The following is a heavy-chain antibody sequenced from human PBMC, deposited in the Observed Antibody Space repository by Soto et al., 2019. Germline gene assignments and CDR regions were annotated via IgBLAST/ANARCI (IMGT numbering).Heavy chain of an antibody. Sequence: GESLKISCKGSGYSFTSYWIGWVRQMPGKGLEWMGIIYPGDSDTRYSPSFQGQVTISADKSISTAYLQWSSLKASDTAMYYCARRYCSGGSYYPFDYWGQGTLVTVSS. CDR1: GYSFTSYW. CDR2: IYPGDSDT. D-gene: IGHD2-15*01. CDR3: ARRYCSGGSYYPFDY. V-gene: IGHV5-51*01. J-gene: IGHJ4*02.